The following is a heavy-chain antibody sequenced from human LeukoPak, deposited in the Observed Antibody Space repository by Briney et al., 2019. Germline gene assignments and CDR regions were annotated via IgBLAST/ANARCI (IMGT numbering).Heavy chain of an antibody. CDR3: ARDYDFWGGYYSYWYFDL. CDR2: IYTSGST. CDR1: GGSISSYY. V-gene: IGHV4-4*07. Sequence: SETLSLTCTVSGGSISSYYWSWIRQPAGKGLEWIARIYTSGSTNYNPSLKSRGTMSVDTSKTQFSLKFSSVTAADTAVYYCARDYDFWGGYYSYWYFDLWGRGTLVTVSS. D-gene: IGHD3-3*01. J-gene: IGHJ2*01.